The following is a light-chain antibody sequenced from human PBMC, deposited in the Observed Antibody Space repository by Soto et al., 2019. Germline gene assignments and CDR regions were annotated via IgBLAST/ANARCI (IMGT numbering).Light chain of an antibody. CDR3: QSYDSSLSGLYV. Sequence: QSVLTQPPSVSGAPGQRVTISCTGSSSNIGAGYDVHWYQQLPGTAPKLLIYGNSNRPSGVPDRFSGSKSGTSASLALTGLQAEDEADYSCQSYDSSLSGLYVFGTGTKLTVL. V-gene: IGLV1-40*01. CDR2: GNS. CDR1: SSNIGAGYD. J-gene: IGLJ1*01.